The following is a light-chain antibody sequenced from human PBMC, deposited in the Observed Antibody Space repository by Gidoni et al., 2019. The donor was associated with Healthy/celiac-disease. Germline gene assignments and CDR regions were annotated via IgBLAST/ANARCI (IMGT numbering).Light chain of an antibody. V-gene: IGKV4-1*01. Sequence: DIVMTQSPDSLASSLGERATINCKSSKSVLYSSNNKNYLAWYQQKPGQPPKLLIYWASTRESGVPDRFSGSGSGTDFTLTISSLQAEDVAVYYCQQYYSTPVTFGQGTKLEIK. CDR2: WAS. J-gene: IGKJ2*01. CDR3: QQYYSTPVT. CDR1: KSVLYSSNNKNY.